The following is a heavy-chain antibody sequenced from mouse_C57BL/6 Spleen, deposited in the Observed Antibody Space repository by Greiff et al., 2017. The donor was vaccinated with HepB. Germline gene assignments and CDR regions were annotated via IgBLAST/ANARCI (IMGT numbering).Heavy chain of an antibody. CDR3: ARHESIDGTFAMDY. CDR1: GFSLTSYG. CDR2: IWSDGST. D-gene: IGHD1-3*01. J-gene: IGHJ4*01. V-gene: IGHV2-6-1*01. Sequence: QVQLKESGPGLVAPSQSLYITCTVSGFSLTSYGVHWVRQPPGKGLEWLVVIWSDGSTTYNSALKSRLSISKDNSKSQVFLKMNSLQTDDTAMYYCARHESIDGTFAMDYWGQGTSVTVSS.